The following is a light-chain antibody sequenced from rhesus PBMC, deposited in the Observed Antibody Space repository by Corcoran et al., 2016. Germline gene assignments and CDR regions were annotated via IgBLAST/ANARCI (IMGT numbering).Light chain of an antibody. CDR3: GSYTGSDTFI. J-gene: IGLJ1*01. Sequence: QAALTQPRSVSGSPGQSVTISCTGTTSDIGGYNYVSWYQQHPVTAPKLMISEVTKRPSGVSDRFSGSKSGNTASLTISGLQAEDEADYYCGSYTGSDTFIFGAGTRLTVL. CDR1: TSDIGGYNY. V-gene: IGLV2-32*02. CDR2: EVT.